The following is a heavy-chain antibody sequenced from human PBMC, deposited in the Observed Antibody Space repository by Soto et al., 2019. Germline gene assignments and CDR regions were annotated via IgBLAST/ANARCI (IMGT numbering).Heavy chain of an antibody. Sequence: GSLRVSGAASVFTCSSYAMSWVRQAPGKGLEWVSGISGTGGNTYYADSVKGRFTISRDNSKNTLYLQMNRLRAEDTAVYYCAKARGAVAGTDYYFDYWGQGTLVTVSS. CDR2: ISGTGGNT. CDR1: VFTCSSYA. D-gene: IGHD6-19*01. J-gene: IGHJ4*02. CDR3: AKARGAVAGTDYYFDY. V-gene: IGHV3-23*01.